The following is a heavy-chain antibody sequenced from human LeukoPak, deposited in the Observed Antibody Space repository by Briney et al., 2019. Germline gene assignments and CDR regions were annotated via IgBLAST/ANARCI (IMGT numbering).Heavy chain of an antibody. D-gene: IGHD4-17*01. V-gene: IGHV3-48*01. CDR3: AKATGLDYGDYIGLDY. CDR2: ISSSSSTI. CDR1: GFTFSSYS. Sequence: GGSLRLSCAASGFTFSSYSMNWVRQAPGKGLEWVSYISSSSSTIYYADSVKGRFTISRDNAKNSLYLQMNSLRAEDTAVYYCAKATGLDYGDYIGLDYWGQGTLVTVSS. J-gene: IGHJ4*02.